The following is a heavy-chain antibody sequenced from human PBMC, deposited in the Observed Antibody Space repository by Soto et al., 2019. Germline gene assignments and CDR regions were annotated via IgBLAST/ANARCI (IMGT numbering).Heavy chain of an antibody. D-gene: IGHD3-10*01. CDR3: AKHGVVRGVIIGEGNWFDP. CDR2: ISYDGSNK. CDR1: GFTFSSYG. V-gene: IGHV3-30*18. Sequence: QVQLVESGGGVVQPGRSLRLSCAASGFTFSSYGMHWVRQAPGKGLEWVAVISYDGSNKYYADSVKGRFTISRDNSKNTLYLQMNSLRAEDTAVYYCAKHGVVRGVIIGEGNWFDPWGQGTLVTVSS. J-gene: IGHJ5*02.